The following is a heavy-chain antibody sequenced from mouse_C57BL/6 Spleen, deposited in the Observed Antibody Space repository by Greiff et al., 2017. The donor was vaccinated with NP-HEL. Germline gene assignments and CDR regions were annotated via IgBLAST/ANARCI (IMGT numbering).Heavy chain of an antibody. D-gene: IGHD4-1*01. V-gene: IGHV1-50*01. CDR3: ARGNWFDY. CDR1: GYTFTSYW. J-gene: IGHJ2*01. CDR2: IDPSDSYT. Sequence: QVQLQQPGAELVKPGASVKLSCKASGYTFTSYWMQWVKQRPGQGLEWIGEIDPSDSYTNYNQKFKGKATLTVDTSSSTAYMQLSSLTSEDSAVYYCARGNWFDYWGQGTTLTVSS.